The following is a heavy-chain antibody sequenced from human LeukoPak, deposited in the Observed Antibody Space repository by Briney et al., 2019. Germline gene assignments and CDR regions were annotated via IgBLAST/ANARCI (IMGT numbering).Heavy chain of an antibody. V-gene: IGHV1-2*02. Sequence: ASVKVSCKASGYTFTGYYMHWVRQAPGQGLEWMGWINPNSGGTNYAQKFQGRVTMTRDTSISTAYMEMSRLRSDDTAVYYCARARIAAAATADAFDIWGQGTMVTVSS. CDR3: ARARIAAAATADAFDI. CDR1: GYTFTGYY. CDR2: INPNSGGT. J-gene: IGHJ3*02. D-gene: IGHD6-13*01.